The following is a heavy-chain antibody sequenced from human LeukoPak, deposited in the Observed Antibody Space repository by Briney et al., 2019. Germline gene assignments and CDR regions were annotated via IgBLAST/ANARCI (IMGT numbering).Heavy chain of an antibody. V-gene: IGHV3-21*01. D-gene: IGHD3-10*01. Sequence: AGGSLRLSCAASGVTFRSDTLNWVRQAPGKGLEWVSSISSGSTYIYNADSVKGRFTISRDNAKNSLYLQMNSLRAEDTAVYYCARGPYYGSGSTIGYWGQGTLVTVSS. CDR3: ARGPYYGSGSTIGY. CDR2: ISSGSTYI. J-gene: IGHJ4*02. CDR1: GVTFRSDT.